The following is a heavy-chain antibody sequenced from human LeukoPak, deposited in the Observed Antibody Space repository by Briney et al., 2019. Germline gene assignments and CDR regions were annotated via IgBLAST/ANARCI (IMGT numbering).Heavy chain of an antibody. V-gene: IGHV3-74*01. CDR2: INTDGSST. J-gene: IGHJ4*02. D-gene: IGHD6-19*01. CDR3: ARAAVGVAVGY. Sequence: GGSLRLSCAASGFTFSSWWMHWVRQAPGKGLAWVSRINTDGSSTSYADSVKGRFTIARDNATNTLYMQMNSLRAEDTAVYYCARAAVGVAVGYWGQGTLVTVSS. CDR1: GFTFSSWW.